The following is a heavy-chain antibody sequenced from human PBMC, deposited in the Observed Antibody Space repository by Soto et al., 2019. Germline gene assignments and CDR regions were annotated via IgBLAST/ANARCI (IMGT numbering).Heavy chain of an antibody. CDR3: ARDQTYSGSVVGMDV. CDR1: GYTVTSYG. V-gene: IGHV1-18*01. D-gene: IGHD1-26*01. J-gene: IGHJ6*02. CDR2: ISGYNGKT. Sequence: ASVKVSCKASGYTVTSYGISWVRQAPGQRLEWMGWISGYNGKTNYEQKVQGRVTMTTDTSTSTAYMELRSLRSDDTAVYYCARDQTYSGSVVGMDVWGQGTTVTVSS.